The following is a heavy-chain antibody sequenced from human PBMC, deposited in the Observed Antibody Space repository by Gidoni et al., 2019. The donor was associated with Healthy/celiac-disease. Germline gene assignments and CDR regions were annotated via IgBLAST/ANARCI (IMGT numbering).Heavy chain of an antibody. CDR2: INHSGST. CDR3: ARDRYSSRILYYFDY. Sequence: QVQLQQWGAGLFKPSETLSLTCSVYVGSFSGYYWSWIRQPPGKGLDWIGEINHSGSTNYNPYLKSRVTISVDTSKNQFSLKLSSVTAADTAVYYCARDRYSSRILYYFDYWGQGTLVTVSS. CDR1: VGSFSGYY. D-gene: IGHD6-13*01. V-gene: IGHV4-34*01. J-gene: IGHJ4*02.